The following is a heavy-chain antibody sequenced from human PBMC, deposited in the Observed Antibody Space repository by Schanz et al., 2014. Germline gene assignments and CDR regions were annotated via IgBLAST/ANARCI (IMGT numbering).Heavy chain of an antibody. CDR2: IYYSGGT. CDR3: ARDKVTTLGYYGMDV. CDR1: GGSMSGYH. D-gene: IGHD3-10*02. Sequence: QVQLQASGPGLVKPSETLSLTCTVSGGSMSGYHWIWIRQPPGRGLEWIGHIYYSGGTHYNPSLESRVTISVVPSKRQFSLKLSSVTAADTAVYYCARDKVTTLGYYGMDVWGQGTTVTVSS. J-gene: IGHJ6*02. V-gene: IGHV4-59*01.